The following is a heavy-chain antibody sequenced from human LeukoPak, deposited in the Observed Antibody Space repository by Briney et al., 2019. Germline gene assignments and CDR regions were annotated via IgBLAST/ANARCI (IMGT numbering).Heavy chain of an antibody. J-gene: IGHJ5*02. CDR2: IYYSGST. Sequence: PSQTLSLTCTVSGGSISSGDYYWSWIRQPPGKGLEWIGYIYYSGSTYYNPSLKSRVTISVDTSKNQFSLKLSSVTAADTAVYYCARGEDSNYWFDPWGQGTLVTVSS. CDR1: GGSISSGDYY. CDR3: ARGEDSNYWFDP. D-gene: IGHD4-11*01. V-gene: IGHV4-30-4*08.